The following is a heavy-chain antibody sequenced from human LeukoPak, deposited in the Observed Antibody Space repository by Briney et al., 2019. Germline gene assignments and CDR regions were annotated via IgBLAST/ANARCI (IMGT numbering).Heavy chain of an antibody. CDR3: ASISGVLYNWFDP. CDR1: GYTFTVYY. Sequence: GASVKVSCKASGYTFTVYYMHWVRQAPGQGLEWMGWINPNSGGTNYAQKFQGRVTMTRDTSISTAYMELSRLRFDDTAVYYCASISGVLYNWFDPWGQGTLVTVSS. V-gene: IGHV1-2*02. J-gene: IGHJ5*02. CDR2: INPNSGGT. D-gene: IGHD1-26*01.